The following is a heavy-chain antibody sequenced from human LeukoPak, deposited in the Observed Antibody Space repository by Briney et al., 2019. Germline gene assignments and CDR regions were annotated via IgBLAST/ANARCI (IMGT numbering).Heavy chain of an antibody. CDR1: GFTFSSAW. CDR3: TTDYGDLSWRPIPG. J-gene: IGHJ4*02. V-gene: IGHV3-15*01. CDR2: TKSKTDGGTT. Sequence: GGSLRLSCAASGFTFSSAWMSWVRQAPGKGLEWVGRTKSKTDGGTTDYAAPVKGRFTISRDDSKNTLYLQMNSLKTEDTAVYYCTTDYGDLSWRPIPGWGQGTLVTVSS. D-gene: IGHD4-17*01.